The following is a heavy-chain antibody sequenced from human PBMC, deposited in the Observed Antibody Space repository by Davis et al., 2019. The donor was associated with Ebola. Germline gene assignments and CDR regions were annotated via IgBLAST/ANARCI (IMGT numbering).Heavy chain of an antibody. CDR3: AKAPFLEGAFDM. V-gene: IGHV3-20*04. D-gene: IGHD2/OR15-2a*01. Sequence: GGSLRLSCETSGFIFRNYVMSWVRQAPGKGLEWVSGINWDSSSRAYVDSVKGRFTISRDNAKNSLSLQMNSLRTEDTALYYCAKAPFLEGAFDMWGQGTMVTVSS. CDR1: GFIFRNYV. J-gene: IGHJ3*02. CDR2: INWDSSSR.